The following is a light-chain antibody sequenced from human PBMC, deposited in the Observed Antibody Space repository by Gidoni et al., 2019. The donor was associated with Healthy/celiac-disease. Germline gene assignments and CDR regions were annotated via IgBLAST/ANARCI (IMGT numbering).Light chain of an antibody. Sequence: IVLTQSPATLSLSPGERATLSCRASQSVSSYLAWYQQTPGQAPWLLIYDASNRATGIPARFSGSGSGTDFTLTISSLEPEDFAVYYCQQRSNWPPVTFGGGTKVEI. CDR1: QSVSSY. CDR3: QQRSNWPPVT. J-gene: IGKJ4*01. CDR2: DAS. V-gene: IGKV3-11*01.